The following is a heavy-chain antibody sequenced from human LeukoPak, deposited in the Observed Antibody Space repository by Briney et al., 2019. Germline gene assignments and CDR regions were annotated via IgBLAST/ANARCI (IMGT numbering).Heavy chain of an antibody. V-gene: IGHV1-18*01. D-gene: IGHD5-24*01. Sequence: ASVKVSCKASGYIFTTYGVSWVRQAPGQGLEWMGWINPYNGNTNYAQKLQDRVTMTTDTSTTTAYMELRSLRSDDTAVYYCARDGRRAEMPSRDYWGQGTLVTVSS. CDR2: INPYNGNT. CDR3: ARDGRRAEMPSRDY. J-gene: IGHJ4*02. CDR1: GYIFTTYG.